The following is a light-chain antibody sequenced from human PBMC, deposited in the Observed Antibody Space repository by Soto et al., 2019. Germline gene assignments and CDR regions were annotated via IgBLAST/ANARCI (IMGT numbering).Light chain of an antibody. CDR1: QSVSNY. Sequence: DIQMTQSPSSLAASVGDRVTIXXRASQSVSNYLNWYQQKPGKPPXPLIYTVSSLQNGVSSRFSGSGSGTDFTLTINSLQPQDFATYFCQQSYSSPQTFGQGTKVDI. CDR3: QQSYSSPQT. V-gene: IGKV1-39*01. CDR2: TVS. J-gene: IGKJ1*01.